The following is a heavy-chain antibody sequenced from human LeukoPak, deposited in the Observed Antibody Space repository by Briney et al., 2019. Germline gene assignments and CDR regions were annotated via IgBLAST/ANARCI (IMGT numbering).Heavy chain of an antibody. V-gene: IGHV1-69*05. J-gene: IGHJ4*02. CDR2: IIPIFGTA. CDR3: ASSGGDCCPPAFDY. CDR1: GGTFSSYA. D-gene: IGHD2-21*02. Sequence: ASVKVSCKASGGTFSSYAISWVRQAPGQGLEWMGGIIPIFGTANYAQKFQGRVTITTDESTSTAYMELSSLRSEDTAVYYCASSGGDCCPPAFDYWGQGTLVTVSS.